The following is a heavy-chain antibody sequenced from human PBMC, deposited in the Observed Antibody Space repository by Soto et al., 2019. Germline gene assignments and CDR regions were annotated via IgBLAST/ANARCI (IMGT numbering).Heavy chain of an antibody. Sequence: AGGSLRLSCAASGFTFDDYAMHWVRQAPGKGLEWVSGISWNSGSIGYADSVKGRFTISRDNAKNSLYLQMNSLRAEDTALYYCAKDICSGGSCYCNYYYGMDVWGQGTTATVSS. CDR3: AKDICSGGSCYCNYYYGMDV. J-gene: IGHJ6*02. CDR1: GFTFDDYA. D-gene: IGHD2-15*01. CDR2: ISWNSGSI. V-gene: IGHV3-9*01.